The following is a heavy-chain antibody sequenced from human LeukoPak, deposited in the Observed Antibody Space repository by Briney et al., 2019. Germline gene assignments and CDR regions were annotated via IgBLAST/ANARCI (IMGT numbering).Heavy chain of an antibody. CDR1: GYTFTGYY. V-gene: IGHV1-2*02. Sequence: GASVKVSCKASGYTFTGYYMHWVRQAPGQGLEWMGWINPNSGGTNYAQKFQGRVTMTRDTSISTAYMELRSLRSDDTAVYYCASSDDYGGNSGSFDYWGQGTLVTVSS. D-gene: IGHD4-23*01. CDR2: INPNSGGT. J-gene: IGHJ4*02. CDR3: ASSDDYGGNSGSFDY.